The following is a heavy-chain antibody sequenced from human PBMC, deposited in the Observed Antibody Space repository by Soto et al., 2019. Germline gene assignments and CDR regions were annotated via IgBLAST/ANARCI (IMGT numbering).Heavy chain of an antibody. J-gene: IGHJ4*02. D-gene: IGHD3-22*01. Sequence: GGSLRLSCAASGFTFSSYGMHWVRQAPGKGLEWVAVIWYDGSNKYYADSVKGRFTISRDNSKNTLYLQMNSLRAEDTAVYYCARWYYYDSSGYLVDYWGQGTLVTVSS. CDR1: GFTFSSYG. CDR3: ARWYYYDSSGYLVDY. V-gene: IGHV3-33*01. CDR2: IWYDGSNK.